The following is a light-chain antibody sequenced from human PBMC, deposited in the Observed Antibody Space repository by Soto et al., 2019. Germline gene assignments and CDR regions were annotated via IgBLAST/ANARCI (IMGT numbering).Light chain of an antibody. CDR1: SGHSSYA. CDR2: LSSDGSH. CDR3: QTWDTGARVV. Sequence: QLVLTQAPSVSASLGASVKLTCTLSSGHSSYAIAWHQQQPEKGPRYLMKLSSDGSHSKGDGIPDRFSGSSSGAERYLIISSLQSEDEADYYCQTWDTGARVVFGGGTKLTVL. J-gene: IGLJ2*01. V-gene: IGLV4-69*01.